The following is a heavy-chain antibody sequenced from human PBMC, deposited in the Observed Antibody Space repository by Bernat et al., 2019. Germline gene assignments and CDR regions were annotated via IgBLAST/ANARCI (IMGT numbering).Heavy chain of an antibody. CDR1: GFTFSSYP. J-gene: IGHJ4*02. CDR3: ARGQSDDWANIQY. V-gene: IGHV3-23*04. D-gene: IGHD3-9*01. Sequence: EVQLVESGGNLVQPGGSLRLSCTGSGFTFSSYPMNLVRQAPGKGLEWVSVIRDVGGQTFYGDSLKGRFTISRDNSRNTLYLQMNSLRAEDTDVYYCARGQSDDWANIQYWGQGTLVTVSS. CDR2: IRDVGGQT.